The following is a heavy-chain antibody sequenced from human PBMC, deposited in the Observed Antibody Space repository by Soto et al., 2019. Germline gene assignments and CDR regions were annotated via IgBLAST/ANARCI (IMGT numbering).Heavy chain of an antibody. J-gene: IGHJ6*02. CDR1: GGTFSSYA. CDR3: ARRSPGVLRFLEWLSGNYGMDV. Sequence: SVKVSCKASGGTFSSYAISWVRQAPGQGLEWMGGIIPIFGTANYAQKFQGRVTITADESTSTAYMELSSLRSEDAAVYYCARRSPGVLRFLEWLSGNYGMDVWGQGTTVTV. V-gene: IGHV1-69*13. D-gene: IGHD3-3*01. CDR2: IIPIFGTA.